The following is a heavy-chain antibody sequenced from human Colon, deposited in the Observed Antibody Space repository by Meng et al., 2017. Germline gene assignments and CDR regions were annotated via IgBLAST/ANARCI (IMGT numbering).Heavy chain of an antibody. J-gene: IGHJ2*01. CDR1: GGSISRSSYI. V-gene: IGHV4-39*01. Sequence: QLQLQESGPGLVKPSETLSLTCSVSGGSISRSSYIWGWIRQPPGKGLEWIGSIYYSGSTYYNPSLKSRVTISVDTSKNQFSLKVSSVTAVDTAVYYCARSPTPTNWYFDLWGRGTLVTVSS. CDR2: IYYSGST. D-gene: IGHD5-12*01. CDR3: ARSPTPTNWYFDL.